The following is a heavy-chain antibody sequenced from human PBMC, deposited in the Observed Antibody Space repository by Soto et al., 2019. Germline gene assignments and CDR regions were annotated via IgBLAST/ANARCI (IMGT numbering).Heavy chain of an antibody. J-gene: IGHJ4*02. CDR2: IIPVVGTT. CDR3: ARGLLYATTYFDY. CDR1: GDTFTTNS. D-gene: IGHD2-8*01. Sequence: QVQLVQSGAEVKKPGSSVKVSCKASGDTFTTNSLNWVRQAPGQGLEWMGGIIPVVGTTKYAQKYQDRVTITADKSTNSTYMELSSLSSDDTAVYYCARGLLYATTYFDYWGQGTPVTVSS. V-gene: IGHV1-69*06.